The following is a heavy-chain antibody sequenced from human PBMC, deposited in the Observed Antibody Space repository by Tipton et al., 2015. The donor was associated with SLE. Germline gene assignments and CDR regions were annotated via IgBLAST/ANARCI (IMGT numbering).Heavy chain of an antibody. CDR2: IKQDGSEK. Sequence: SLRLSCAASGFTFSKYAMTWVRQAPGKGLEWVANIKQDGSEKYYVDSVKGRFTISRDNAKNSLYLQMNSLRAEDTAVYYCAGDKLNWFDPLGPGNPGHRLL. CDR3: AGDKLNWFDP. CDR1: GFTFSKYA. V-gene: IGHV3-7*01. J-gene: IGHJ5*02.